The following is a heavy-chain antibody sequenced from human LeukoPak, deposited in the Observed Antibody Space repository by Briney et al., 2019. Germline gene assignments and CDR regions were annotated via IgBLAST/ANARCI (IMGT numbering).Heavy chain of an antibody. J-gene: IGHJ4*02. CDR3: ARQRFSEWYFDY. CDR1: GGSISSYC. CDR2: IYYSGST. Sequence: KPSETLSLTCTVSGGSISSYCWSWIRQPPGKGLEWIGYIYYSGSTNYNPSLKSRVTISVDTSKNQFSLKLRSVTAADTAVYYCARQRFSEWYFDYWGQGTLVTVSS. V-gene: IGHV4-59*08. D-gene: IGHD3-3*01.